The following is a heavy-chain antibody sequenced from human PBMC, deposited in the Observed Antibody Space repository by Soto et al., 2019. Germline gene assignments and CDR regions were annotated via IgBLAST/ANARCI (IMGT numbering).Heavy chain of an antibody. CDR2: IDPSDSYT. CDR3: ARPAHRSYYYYGMDV. CDR1: GYRFTSYW. V-gene: IGHV5-10-1*01. Sequence: GESLKISCKGSGYRFTSYWISWVRQMPGKGLEWMGRIDPSDSYTNYSPSFQGHVTISADKSISTAYLQWSSLKASDTAMYYCARPAHRSYYYYGMDVWGQGTTVTVSS. J-gene: IGHJ6*02.